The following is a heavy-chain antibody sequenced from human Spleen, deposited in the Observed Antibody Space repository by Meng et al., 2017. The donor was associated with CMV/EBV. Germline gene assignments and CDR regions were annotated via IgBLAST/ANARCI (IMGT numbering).Heavy chain of an antibody. CDR3: ARCMTVRRGQQVVSDAFDI. Sequence: GGSLRLSCAASGFSFSNYGMHWVRQAPGKGLEWVAFIRYDGSNKYYADSVKGRFTISRDNSGKTLYLQMNSLRAEDTAVYYCARCMTVRRGQQVVSDAFDIWGQGTMVTVSS. CDR2: IRYDGSNK. J-gene: IGHJ3*02. D-gene: IGHD3-22*01. CDR1: GFSFSNYG. V-gene: IGHV3-30*02.